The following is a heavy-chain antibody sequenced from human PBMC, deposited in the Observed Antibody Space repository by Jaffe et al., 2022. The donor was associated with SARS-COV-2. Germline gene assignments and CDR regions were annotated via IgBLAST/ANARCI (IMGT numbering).Heavy chain of an antibody. J-gene: IGHJ4*02. CDR1: GFTFSSYG. V-gene: IGHV3-30*18. D-gene: IGHD5-12*01. Sequence: QVQLVESGGGVVQPGRSLRLSCAASGFTFSSYGMHWVRQAPGKGLEWVAVISYDGSNKYYADSVKGRFTISRDNSKNTLYLQMNSLRAEDTAVYYCAKDGKRWLQSPLPIDYWGQGTLVTVSS. CDR3: AKDGKRWLQSPLPIDY. CDR2: ISYDGSNK.